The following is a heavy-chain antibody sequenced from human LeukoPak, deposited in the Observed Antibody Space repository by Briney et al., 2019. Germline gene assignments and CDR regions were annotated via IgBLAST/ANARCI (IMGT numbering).Heavy chain of an antibody. CDR2: IYSGVST. CDR3: ARDSQGAFDY. CDR1: GFTVSSNY. Sequence: PGGSLRLSCAASGFTVSSNYMSWVRQAPGKGLEWVSVIYSGVSTYYADSVKGRFTISRDNSKNTLYLQMNSLRADDTAVYYCARDSQGAFDYWGQGTLVTVSS. D-gene: IGHD2/OR15-2a*01. J-gene: IGHJ4*02. V-gene: IGHV3-53*01.